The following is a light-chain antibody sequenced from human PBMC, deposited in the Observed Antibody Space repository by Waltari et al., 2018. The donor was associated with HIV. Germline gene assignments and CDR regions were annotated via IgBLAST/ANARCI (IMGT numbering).Light chain of an antibody. CDR2: GKN. Sequence: SSELTQDPAVSVALGQTVRITCQGESLRSYYASWYQQKPGQAPVLVIYGKNNRPSGIPDRFSGSSSGNTASLTITGAQAEDEADYYCNSRDSSGNLFGGGTKLTVL. CDR1: SLRSYY. V-gene: IGLV3-19*01. J-gene: IGLJ2*01. CDR3: NSRDSSGNL.